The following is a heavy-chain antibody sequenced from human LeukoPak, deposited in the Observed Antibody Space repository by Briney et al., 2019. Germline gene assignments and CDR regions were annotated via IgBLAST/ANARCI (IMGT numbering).Heavy chain of an antibody. CDR2: INHSGST. CDR3: ARFPIAARPCYYYYMDV. Sequence: SETLSLTCAVYGGSFSGYYWSWIRQPPGKGLEWIGEINHSGSTNYNPSLKSRVTISIDTSKNQFSLKLSSVTAADTAVYYCARFPIAARPCYYYYMDVWGKGTTVTVSS. V-gene: IGHV4-34*01. J-gene: IGHJ6*03. D-gene: IGHD6-6*01. CDR1: GGSFSGYY.